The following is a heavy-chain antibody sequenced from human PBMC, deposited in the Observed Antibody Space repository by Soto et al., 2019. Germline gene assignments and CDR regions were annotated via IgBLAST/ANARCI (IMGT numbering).Heavy chain of an antibody. V-gene: IGHV1-3*01. Sequence: ASVKVSCKASGYMFTRYAMHWVRQAPGQRLEWMGWINAGNGNTKYSQKFQGRVTITTDTSANTAYMELSSLRSEDTAVYYCARDGAVAGDSNFDYWGQGTLVTVSS. CDR1: GYMFTRYA. CDR3: ARDGAVAGDSNFDY. J-gene: IGHJ4*02. CDR2: INAGNGNT. D-gene: IGHD6-19*01.